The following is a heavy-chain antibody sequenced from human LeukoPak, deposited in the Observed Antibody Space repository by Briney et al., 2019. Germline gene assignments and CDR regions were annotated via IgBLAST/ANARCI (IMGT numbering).Heavy chain of an antibody. CDR1: GYSFTSYW. Sequence: GESLKISCKGSGYSFTSYWISWVRQMPGKGLEWMGRIVPSDSYTNYSPSFQGHVTISADKSISTAYLQWSSLKASDTAMYYCASEIAAAGKGFDYWGQGTLVTVSS. D-gene: IGHD6-13*01. J-gene: IGHJ4*02. CDR2: IVPSDSYT. CDR3: ASEIAAAGKGFDY. V-gene: IGHV5-10-1*01.